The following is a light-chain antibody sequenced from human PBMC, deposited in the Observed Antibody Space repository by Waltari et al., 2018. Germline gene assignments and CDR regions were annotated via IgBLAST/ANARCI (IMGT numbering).Light chain of an antibody. J-gene: IGLJ2*01. Sequence: SYDLTQPPSVSVSPGQTARITCSGGALPKLYSYWYQQKPGQPPVLLIYKYTKRPSGIPERFSGSSSGTTVTLTISGVQAEDEADYYCQSADTNFANHVLFGGGTQLTVL. CDR2: KYT. V-gene: IGLV3-25*03. CDR3: QSADTNFANHVL. CDR1: ALPKLY.